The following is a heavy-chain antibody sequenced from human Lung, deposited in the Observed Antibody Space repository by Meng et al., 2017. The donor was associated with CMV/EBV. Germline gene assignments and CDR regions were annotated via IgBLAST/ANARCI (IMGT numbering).Heavy chain of an antibody. CDR2: INPNTGDT. CDR3: ARLFHTSLGTNYYYGMDV. D-gene: IGHD3-10*01. J-gene: IGHJ6*02. CDR1: GYTFTGYN. V-gene: IGHV1-2*02. Sequence: SVXVSXXASGYTFTGYNIHWVRQAPGQGLEWMGWINPNTGDTKYAQKFQGRVTLTRDTSISTAYMELSRLKSDDTAVFFCARLFHTSLGTNYYYGMDVWGQGTTVXVSS.